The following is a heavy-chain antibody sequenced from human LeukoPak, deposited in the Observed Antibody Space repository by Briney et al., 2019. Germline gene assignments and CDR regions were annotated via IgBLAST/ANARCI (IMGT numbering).Heavy chain of an antibody. Sequence: SETLSLTCTVSGGSISSGSYYWSWIRQPPGKGLEWIGYIYYSGSTNYNPSLKSRVTISVDTSKNQFSLKLSSVTAADTAVYYCARGGSYYYYYYYMDVWGKGTTVTVSS. D-gene: IGHD1-26*01. CDR3: ARGGSYYYYYYYMDV. CDR2: IYYSGST. J-gene: IGHJ6*03. V-gene: IGHV4-61*01. CDR1: GGSISSGSYY.